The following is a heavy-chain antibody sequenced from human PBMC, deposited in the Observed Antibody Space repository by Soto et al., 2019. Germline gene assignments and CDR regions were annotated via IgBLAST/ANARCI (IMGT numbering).Heavy chain of an antibody. J-gene: IGHJ3*02. CDR2: ISPYNGHT. CDR1: GYIFTNFG. V-gene: IGHV1-18*01. Sequence: ALVKVSCNASGYIFTNFGIGLVRQAPGQGLEWMGWISPYNGHTNYAQKLQGRVTMTTDTSTSTAYMELRSLRSDDTAVYYCTTDGYYYDSSGYYLPWPFSRPDAFDIWGQGTMVTVSS. CDR3: TTDGYYYDSSGYYLPWPFSRPDAFDI. D-gene: IGHD3-22*01.